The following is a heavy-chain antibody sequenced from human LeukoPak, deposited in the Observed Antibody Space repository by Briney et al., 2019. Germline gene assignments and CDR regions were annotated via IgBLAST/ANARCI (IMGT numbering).Heavy chain of an antibody. CDR2: IYHSGST. V-gene: IGHV4-38-2*02. J-gene: IGHJ4*02. CDR3: AREDEFGPGGHFDY. Sequence: PSETLSLTCTVSGYSISGGYYWGWIRQPPGKGLEWIGSIYHSGSTYYNPSLKSRVTISVDTSKNQFSLKLSSVTAADTAVYYCAREDEFGPGGHFDYWGQGTLVTVSS. D-gene: IGHD3-10*01. CDR1: GYSISGGYY.